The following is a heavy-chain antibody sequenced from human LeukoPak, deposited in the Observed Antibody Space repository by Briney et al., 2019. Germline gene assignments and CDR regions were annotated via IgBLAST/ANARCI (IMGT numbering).Heavy chain of an antibody. CDR3: AREPYCSGGSCGGYYYYGMDV. Sequence: ASVKVSCKASGYTFTSYGISWVRQAPGQGLEWMGWISTYNGNTNYAQKFQGRVTMTTDTSTSTAYMELRSLRSDDTAVYYCAREPYCSGGSCGGYYYYGMDVWGQGTTVSVSS. CDR2: ISTYNGNT. V-gene: IGHV1-18*01. D-gene: IGHD2-15*01. J-gene: IGHJ6*02. CDR1: GYTFTSYG.